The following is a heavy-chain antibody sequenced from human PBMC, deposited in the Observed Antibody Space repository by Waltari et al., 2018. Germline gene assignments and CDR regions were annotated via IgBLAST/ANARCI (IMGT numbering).Heavy chain of an antibody. CDR2: ITPKSNVT. CDR3: ARGAPLIGGEQYFDS. V-gene: IGHV1-2*02. CDR1: GFTFIGYY. J-gene: IGHJ4*02. Sequence: VQLVQSGAEVKKPGASVKVSCKASGFTFIGYYLHWLRQAPGQGPETMGLITPKSNVTEYAQSFQGRVTMTSDTSISTVYMELDSLRSDDTAVYYCARGAPLIGGEQYFDSWGQGTLVTVSS. D-gene: IGHD2-21*01.